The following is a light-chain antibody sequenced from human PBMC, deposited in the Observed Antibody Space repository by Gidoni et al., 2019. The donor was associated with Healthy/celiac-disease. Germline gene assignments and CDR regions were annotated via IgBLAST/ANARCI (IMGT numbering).Light chain of an antibody. Sequence: QSALTQPASLSGSPGQPITISCTGTSSDVGDYNLVSWYQQHPGKAPKLMIYEVSERPSGVSNRFSGSKSGNTASLTISGLQAEDEADYYCCSYAGSGTWVFGGGTKLTVL. J-gene: IGLJ3*02. CDR3: CSYAGSGTWV. CDR2: EVS. CDR1: SSDVGDYNL. V-gene: IGLV2-23*02.